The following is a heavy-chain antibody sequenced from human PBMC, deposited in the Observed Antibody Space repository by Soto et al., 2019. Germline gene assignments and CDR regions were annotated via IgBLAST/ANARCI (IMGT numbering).Heavy chain of an antibody. J-gene: IGHJ4*02. CDR3: ARDLAAAAY. CDR2: INPLPTSGST. CDR1: GYIFTNYY. D-gene: IGHD6-13*01. V-gene: IGHV1-46*01. Sequence: QVVQSGAEVRKPGASVKVSCKASGYIFTNYYIHWVRQAPGQGLEWMAIINPLPTSGSTNYAQEFRGRVTVTRDTSTSTVYMELSSLRSDDTAIYYCARDLAAAAYWGQGTLVTVSS.